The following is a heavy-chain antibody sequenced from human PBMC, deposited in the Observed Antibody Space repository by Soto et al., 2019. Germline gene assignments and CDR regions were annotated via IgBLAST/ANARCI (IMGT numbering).Heavy chain of an antibody. D-gene: IGHD2-2*01. CDR2: IYHTGNT. J-gene: IGHJ6*02. V-gene: IGHV4-30-2*01. CDR1: GGSINSGGYS. Sequence: QLQLQESGSGLVKPSQTLSLTCTVSGGSINSGGYSWIWIRQPPGNGLEWIGYIYHTGNTFYNPSLPSRVTMSVDQSKNQFSLSLGSVTAADTAMYYCARVERTLSTPFAYGMDVWGQGTTVTVSS. CDR3: ARVERTLSTPFAYGMDV.